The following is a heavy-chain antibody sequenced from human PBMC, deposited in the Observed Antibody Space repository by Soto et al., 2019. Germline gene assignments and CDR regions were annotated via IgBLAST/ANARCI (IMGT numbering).Heavy chain of an antibody. CDR1: GGSISETYW. D-gene: IGHD6-19*01. CDR2: ISYRGTT. V-gene: IGHV4-4*02. CDR3: ARHIAVTCRRGVDH. Sequence: QVQLQESGPGLVEPSETLSLTCAVSGGSISETYWWSWVRQPPGKGLDWIGEISYRGTTHYNPSLRSLVAMSIDTAWNQISLTLISVTAADSASYYCARHIAVTCRRGVDHWGHGTLVT. J-gene: IGHJ4*01.